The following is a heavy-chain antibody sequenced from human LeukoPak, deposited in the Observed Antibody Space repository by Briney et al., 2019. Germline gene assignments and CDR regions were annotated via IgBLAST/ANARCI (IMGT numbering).Heavy chain of an antibody. CDR2: INERGDIT. J-gene: IGHJ4*02. CDR3: AREMEGDYGSGTFFDL. Sequence: GGSLRLSCVASGFTFSRHPMSWVRQAPGNGLELVSAINERGDITKYADSVMRRFTISRDSSKNTLYLQMNSLRAEDTAVYYCAREMEGDYGSGTFFDLWGQGNMVTVSS. V-gene: IGHV3-23*01. CDR1: GFTFSRHP. D-gene: IGHD3-10*01.